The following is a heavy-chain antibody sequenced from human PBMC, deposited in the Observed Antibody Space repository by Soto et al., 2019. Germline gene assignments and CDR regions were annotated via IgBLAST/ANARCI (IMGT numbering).Heavy chain of an antibody. V-gene: IGHV3-74*01. CDR3: ARVQRFGELDYYYDGMDV. D-gene: IGHD3-10*01. Sequence: GSLRLSCAASVFTFSSYWMHWVRQAPVKGLVWVSRINSDGSSTSYADSVKGRFTISRDNAKNTLYLQMNSLRAEGTAVYYCARVQRFGELDYYYDGMDVWGQGTTVNVS. CDR1: VFTFSSYW. J-gene: IGHJ6*01. CDR2: INSDGSST.